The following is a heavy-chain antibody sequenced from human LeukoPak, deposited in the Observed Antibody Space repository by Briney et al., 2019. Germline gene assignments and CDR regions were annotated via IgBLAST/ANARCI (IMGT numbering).Heavy chain of an antibody. V-gene: IGHV4-59*08. J-gene: IGHJ4*02. D-gene: IGHD1-26*01. Sequence: SETLSLTCTVSGGSISGYYWTWIRQPPGKGLEWIGYIYSSGSTKYNPSLKSPITISVDTSKNQLSLKLDSVTAADTAVYYCARHAQSPYSGSFDYWGQGALVTVSS. CDR1: GGSISGYY. CDR3: ARHAQSPYSGSFDY. CDR2: IYSSGST.